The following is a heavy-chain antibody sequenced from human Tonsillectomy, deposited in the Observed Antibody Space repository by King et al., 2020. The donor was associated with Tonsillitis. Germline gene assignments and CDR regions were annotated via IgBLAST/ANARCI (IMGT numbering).Heavy chain of an antibody. D-gene: IGHD1-1*01. V-gene: IGHV1-18*01. Sequence: VQLVESGGEVKKPGASVKVSCKASGYTFSSYGITWVRQSPGQGLEWMGWISGYNGNTKYAQRIQGRVTMTTDPSMSTVYMELRSLRSDDTAVYYCARDRAYISGGYNYGHDYWGQGTLVTVSS. J-gene: IGHJ4*02. CDR3: ARDRAYISGGYNYGHDY. CDR2: ISGYNGNT. CDR1: GYTFSSYG.